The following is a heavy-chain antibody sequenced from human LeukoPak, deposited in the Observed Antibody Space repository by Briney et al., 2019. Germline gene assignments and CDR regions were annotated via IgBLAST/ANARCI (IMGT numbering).Heavy chain of an antibody. D-gene: IGHD5-24*01. J-gene: IGHJ4*02. Sequence: GGSLRLSCAASGFTFSRYAMSWVRQAPGKGLEWVSAISGSGGSTYYADSVKGRFTISRDNSKNTLYLQMNSLRAEDTAVYYCAKVEVATISGGLDYWGQGTLVTVSS. CDR1: GFTFSRYA. CDR2: ISGSGGST. V-gene: IGHV3-23*01. CDR3: AKVEVATISGGLDY.